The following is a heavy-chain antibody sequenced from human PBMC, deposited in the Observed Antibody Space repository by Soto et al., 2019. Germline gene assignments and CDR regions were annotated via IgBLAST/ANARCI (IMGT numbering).Heavy chain of an antibody. D-gene: IGHD3-22*01. Sequence: LSLTCAASGFTVSSNYMSWVRQAPGKGLEWVSVIYSGGSTYYADSVKGRFTISRDNSKNTLYLQMNSLRAEDTAVYYCAREDHYYDSSGYYYYYYGMDVWGQGTTVTVSS. CDR2: IYSGGST. CDR3: AREDHYYDSSGYYYYYYGMDV. J-gene: IGHJ6*02. CDR1: GFTVSSNY. V-gene: IGHV3-66*01.